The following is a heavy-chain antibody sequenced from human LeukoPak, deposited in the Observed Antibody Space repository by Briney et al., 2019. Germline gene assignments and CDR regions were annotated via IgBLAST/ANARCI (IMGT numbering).Heavy chain of an antibody. J-gene: IGHJ5*02. Sequence: GESLRLSCTASGFTFGSYAMSWVRQAPGRGLEWVSAISASVSNTYYADSVRGRFTISRDNAKNSLYLQMNSLRAEDTAVYYCAREPVAGTGWFDPWGQGTLVTVSS. CDR2: ISASVSNT. CDR3: AREPVAGTGWFDP. V-gene: IGHV3-23*01. CDR1: GFTFGSYA. D-gene: IGHD6-19*01.